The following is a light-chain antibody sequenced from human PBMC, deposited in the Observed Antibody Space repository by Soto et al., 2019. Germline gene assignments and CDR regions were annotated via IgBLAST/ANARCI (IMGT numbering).Light chain of an antibody. CDR1: QSISIW. CDR2: KTS. V-gene: IGKV1-5*03. CDR3: QHWNDYSWT. J-gene: IGKJ1*01. Sequence: DIQMTQSPSTLSASVGDRVTITCRASQSISIWLAWYQQKPGKAPNLLIYKTSSLETGVPSRFSGSGSGTEFPLTLSSLQPDDFATYYCQHWNDYSWTFGQGTKVEVK.